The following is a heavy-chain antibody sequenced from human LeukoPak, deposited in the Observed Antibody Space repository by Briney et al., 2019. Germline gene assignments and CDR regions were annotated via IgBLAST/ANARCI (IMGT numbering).Heavy chain of an antibody. Sequence: PGGSLRLSCAASGFTFSSYAMSWVRQAPGKGLEWVSAISGSGGSTYYADSVKGRFTISRDNSKNTLYLQMNSLRADDTAVYYCAKDPVGSYYFDYWGQGTLVTVSS. CDR3: AKDPVGSYYFDY. CDR2: ISGSGGST. V-gene: IGHV3-23*01. CDR1: GFTFSSYA. J-gene: IGHJ4*02. D-gene: IGHD1-26*01.